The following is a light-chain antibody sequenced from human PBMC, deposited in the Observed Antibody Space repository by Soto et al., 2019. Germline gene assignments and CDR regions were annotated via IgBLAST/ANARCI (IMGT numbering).Light chain of an antibody. J-gene: IGKJ5*01. CDR1: QSISTY. CDR2: AAS. CDR3: QQRSNWPIT. Sequence: DIPTTQSPSSLSASVGDRVPITCRASQSISTYLNWYQQKAGLAPKLLIYAASSLQSGVPSRFSGSGSGTDFTLTISSLEPEDFAVYYCQQRSNWPITFGQGTRLEIK. V-gene: IGKV1-39*01.